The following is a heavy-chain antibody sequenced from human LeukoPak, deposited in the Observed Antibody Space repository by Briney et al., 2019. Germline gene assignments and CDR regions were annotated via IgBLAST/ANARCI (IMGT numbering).Heavy chain of an antibody. Sequence: GGSLRLSCAASGFPFSSYSMNWVRQAAGKGLEWVSSISSSSSYIYYADSVKGRFTISRDNAKNSLYLQMNSLRAEDTAVYYCARGGKQLWVFDYWGQGTLVTVSS. J-gene: IGHJ4*02. CDR1: GFPFSSYS. CDR2: ISSSSSYI. V-gene: IGHV3-21*01. CDR3: ARGGKQLWVFDY. D-gene: IGHD5-18*01.